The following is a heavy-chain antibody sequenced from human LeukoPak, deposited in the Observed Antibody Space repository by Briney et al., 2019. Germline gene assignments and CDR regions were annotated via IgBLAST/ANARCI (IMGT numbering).Heavy chain of an antibody. J-gene: IGHJ4*02. CDR1: GFTFSDYY. CDR3: AKVGYSYGYYFDY. Sequence: GGSLRLSCAASGFTFSDYYMSWIRQAPGKGLEWVSAISGSGGSTYYADSVKGRFTISRDNSKNTLYLQMNSLRAEDTAVYYCAKVGYSYGYYFDYWGQGTLVTVSS. D-gene: IGHD5-18*01. V-gene: IGHV3-23*01. CDR2: ISGSGGST.